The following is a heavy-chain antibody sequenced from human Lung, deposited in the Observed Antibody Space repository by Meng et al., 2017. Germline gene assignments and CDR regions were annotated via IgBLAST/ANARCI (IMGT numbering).Heavy chain of an antibody. CDR2: INPNTGNP. CDR3: ARDGYPVLGGVSAFDY. V-gene: IGHV7-4-1*02. CDR1: GYTFNAFA. J-gene: IGHJ4*02. D-gene: IGHD3-16*01. Sequence: QVQLVQSGSELKKPGASVKVSCEASGYTFNAFAMNWVRQAPGHGLEWLGWINPNTGNPAYAQGFTGRFVFSLDTSVSTAYLEISSLKAEDTAMYYCARDGYPVLGGVSAFDYWGQGTLVTVSS.